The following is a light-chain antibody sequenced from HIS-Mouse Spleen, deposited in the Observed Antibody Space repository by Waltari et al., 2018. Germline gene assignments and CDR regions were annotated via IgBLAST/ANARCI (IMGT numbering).Light chain of an antibody. J-gene: IGKJ2*01. CDR2: LGS. V-gene: IGKV2-28*01. CDR1: QSLLHSNGYNY. Sequence: DIVMTQSPLSLPVTPGEPASISCRSSQSLLHSNGYNYLDWYLQKPGLSSQLLIYLGSNRASGVPDRFNGSGSGTDFTLKISRVEAEDVGVYYCMQALPTPPHTPTMYTFGQGTKLEIK. CDR3: MQALPTPPHTPTMYT.